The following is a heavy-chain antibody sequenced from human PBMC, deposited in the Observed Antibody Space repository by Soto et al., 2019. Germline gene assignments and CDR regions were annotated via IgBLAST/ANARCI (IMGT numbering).Heavy chain of an antibody. Sequence: SVKVCCKASGYTFTSYAMHWVRQAPGQRLEWMGWINAGNGNTKYSQKFQGRVTITRDTSASTAYMELSSLRSEDTAVYYCARDAREHSSSWQNWFDPWGQGTLVTVSS. CDR2: INAGNGNT. CDR1: GYTFTSYA. CDR3: ARDAREHSSSWQNWFDP. D-gene: IGHD6-13*01. J-gene: IGHJ5*02. V-gene: IGHV1-3*01.